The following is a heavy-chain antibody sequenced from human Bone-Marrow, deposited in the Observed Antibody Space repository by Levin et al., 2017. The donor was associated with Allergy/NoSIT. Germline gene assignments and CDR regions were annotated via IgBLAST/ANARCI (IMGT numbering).Heavy chain of an antibody. CDR3: ARDRGEYGVRTIFDY. CDR2: IGGGGISI. D-gene: IGHD4-17*01. V-gene: IGHV3-21*01. CDR1: GFTFPTYT. Sequence: PGGSLRLSCAASGFTFPTYTMHWVRQAPGQGLEWVSSIGGGGISINYSDSVKGRSTVSRDDAKNPLYLQMNSLRAGDTAVYYCARDRGEYGVRTIFDYWGQGALVTVSS. J-gene: IGHJ4*02.